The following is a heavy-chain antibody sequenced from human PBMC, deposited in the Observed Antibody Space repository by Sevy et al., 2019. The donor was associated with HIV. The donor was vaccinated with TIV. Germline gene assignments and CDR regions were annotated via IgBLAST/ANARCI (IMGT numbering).Heavy chain of an antibody. J-gene: IGHJ4*02. CDR3: AKTPFMDFWNDYYSFYFDF. CDR2: ISFSGSKT. D-gene: IGHD3-3*01. V-gene: IGHV3-23*01. Sequence: GWSLRLSCAAAGFNFNNYAMTWVRQAPGKGLEWVSGISFSGSKTYYAESVKGRFSISRDPSKNTLYLQMNNVRVEDTAVYFCAKTPFMDFWNDYYSFYFDFWGQGTLVTVSS. CDR1: GFNFNNYA.